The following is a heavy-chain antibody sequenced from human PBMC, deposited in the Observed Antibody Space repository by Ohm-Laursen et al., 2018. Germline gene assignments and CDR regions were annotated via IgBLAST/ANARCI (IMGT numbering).Heavy chain of an antibody. D-gene: IGHD2-15*01. CDR2: MYYRGNT. CDR1: GGSISSSSYY. CDR3: AREYCSGGSCYSPYDY. V-gene: IGHV4-39*02. J-gene: IGHJ4*02. Sequence: PGTLSLTCIVSGGSISSSSYYWGWIRQPPGKGLEWIGGMYYRGNTYYNPSLKSRVTIAVDTSKNQFSLKLSSVTAADTSVYYCAREYCSGGSCYSPYDYWGQGTLVTVSS.